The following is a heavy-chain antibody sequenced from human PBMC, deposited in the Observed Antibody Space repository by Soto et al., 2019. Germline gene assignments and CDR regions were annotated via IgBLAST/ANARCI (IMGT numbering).Heavy chain of an antibody. Sequence: PGGSLRLSCAASGFTFSSYEMNWVRQAPGKGLEWVSYISSSGSTIYYADSVKGRFTISRDNAKNSLYLQMNSLRAEDTAVYYCARVTLKQYDFWSGYSEAPDYWGQGTLVTVSS. D-gene: IGHD3-3*01. CDR2: ISSSGSTI. V-gene: IGHV3-48*03. J-gene: IGHJ4*02. CDR1: GFTFSSYE. CDR3: ARVTLKQYDFWSGYSEAPDY.